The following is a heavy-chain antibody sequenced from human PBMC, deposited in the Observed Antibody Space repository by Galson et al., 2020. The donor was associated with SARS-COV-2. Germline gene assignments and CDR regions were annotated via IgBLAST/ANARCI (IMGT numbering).Heavy chain of an antibody. J-gene: IGHJ4*02. CDR1: GFTFSSYA. Sequence: GGSLRLSCSASGFTFSSYAMHWVRQAPGKGLEYVSAISSNGGSTYYADSVKGRFTISRDNSKNTLYLQMSSLRAEDTAVYYCVKEDTAMVKAVSGVYWGQGTLVTVSS. D-gene: IGHD5-18*01. CDR3: VKEDTAMVKAVSGVY. CDR2: ISSNGGST. V-gene: IGHV3-64D*06.